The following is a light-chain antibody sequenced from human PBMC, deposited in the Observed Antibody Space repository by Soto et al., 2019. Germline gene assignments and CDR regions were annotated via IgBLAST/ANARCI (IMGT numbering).Light chain of an antibody. CDR1: SSDVGGYKY. V-gene: IGLV2-14*01. CDR2: EVS. Sequence: QSVLTQPASVSGSPGQSITISCTGTSSDVGGYKYVSWYQQHPGKAPKLMIHEVSNRPSGVSDRFSGSKSGNTASLTISGLQAEDEADYYCSSYTSSSIPVFGGGTKVTVL. CDR3: SSYTSSSIPV. J-gene: IGLJ3*02.